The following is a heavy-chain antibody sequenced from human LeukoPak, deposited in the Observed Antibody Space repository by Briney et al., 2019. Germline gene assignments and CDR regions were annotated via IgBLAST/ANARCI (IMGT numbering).Heavy chain of an antibody. CDR1: GGTFSSYA. D-gene: IGHD1-7*01. V-gene: IGHV1-69*13. Sequence: SVKVSCKASGGTFSSYAISWVRQAPGQGLEWMGGIIPIFGTANYAQKFQGRVTITADESTSTAYMELSSLRSEDTAVYYCAREVGGTGTTPEDPDYYYYMDVWSKGTTVTVSS. CDR3: AREVGGTGTTPEDPDYYYYMDV. J-gene: IGHJ6*03. CDR2: IIPIFGTA.